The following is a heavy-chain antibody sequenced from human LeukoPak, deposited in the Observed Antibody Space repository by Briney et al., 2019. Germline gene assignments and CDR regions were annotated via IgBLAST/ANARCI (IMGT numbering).Heavy chain of an antibody. Sequence: ASVKVSCKASGYTFTSYYMHWVRQAPGQGLEWMGIINPSGSSTSYAQKFQGRVTMTRDTSTSTVYMELSSLRSEDTAVYYRARGPSRYSSGPSSDDYWGQGTLVTVSS. D-gene: IGHD6-19*01. CDR1: GYTFTSYY. CDR3: ARGPSRYSSGPSSDDY. CDR2: INPSGSST. V-gene: IGHV1-46*01. J-gene: IGHJ4*02.